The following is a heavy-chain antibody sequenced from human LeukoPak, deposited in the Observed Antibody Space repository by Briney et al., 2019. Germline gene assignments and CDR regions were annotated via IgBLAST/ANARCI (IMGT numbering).Heavy chain of an antibody. D-gene: IGHD3-3*01. V-gene: IGHV3-23*01. Sequence: PGGSLRLSCAASGFTFSSYAMSWVRQAPGKGLEWVSAISGSGGSTYYADSVKGRFTISRDNSKNTLYLQMNSLRAEDTAVYYCAKHEYYDFWSGYNYYYYGMDVWGQGTTVTVSS. CDR1: GFTFSSYA. CDR2: ISGSGGST. CDR3: AKHEYYDFWSGYNYYYYGMDV. J-gene: IGHJ6*02.